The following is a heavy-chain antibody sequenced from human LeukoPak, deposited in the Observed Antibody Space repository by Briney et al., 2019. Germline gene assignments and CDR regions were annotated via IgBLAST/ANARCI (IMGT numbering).Heavy chain of an antibody. CDR1: GYTFTSYG. CDR2: ISAYNGNT. D-gene: IGHD3-10*01. J-gene: IGHJ4*02. CDR3: ARDLRYYGSGSSPQTGY. Sequence: ASVKVSCTASGYTFTSYGISWVRQAPGQGLEWMGWISAYNGNTNYAQKLQGRVTMTTDTSTSTAYMELRSLRSDDTAVYYCARDLRYYGSGSSPQTGYWGQGTLVTVSS. V-gene: IGHV1-18*01.